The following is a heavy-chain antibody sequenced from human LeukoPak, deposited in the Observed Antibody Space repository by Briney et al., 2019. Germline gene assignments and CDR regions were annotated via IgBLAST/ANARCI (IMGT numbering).Heavy chain of an antibody. D-gene: IGHD2-21*02. Sequence: ASVKVSCKASGYTFTSYGISWVRQAPGQGLEWMGWISAYNGNTNYAQKLQGRVTMTRDTSTSTVYMELSSLRSEDTAVYYCARDLTCGGDCYKYDAFDIWGQGTMVTVSS. CDR2: ISAYNGNT. V-gene: IGHV1-18*01. J-gene: IGHJ3*02. CDR3: ARDLTCGGDCYKYDAFDI. CDR1: GYTFTSYG.